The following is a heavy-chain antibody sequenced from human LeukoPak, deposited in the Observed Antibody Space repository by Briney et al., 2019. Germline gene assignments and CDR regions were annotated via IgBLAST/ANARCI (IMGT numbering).Heavy chain of an antibody. V-gene: IGHV3-48*03. Sequence: GGSLRLSCAASGFNFSSYEMNWVRQAPGKGLEWVSYISTSGTIIYYADSVKGRFTISRDNAKNSLYLQMNSLRAEDTAVYYCARDSGHVDTAMAHDYWGQGTLVTVSS. J-gene: IGHJ4*02. CDR3: ARDSGHVDTAMAHDY. CDR1: GFNFSSYE. D-gene: IGHD5-18*01. CDR2: ISTSGTII.